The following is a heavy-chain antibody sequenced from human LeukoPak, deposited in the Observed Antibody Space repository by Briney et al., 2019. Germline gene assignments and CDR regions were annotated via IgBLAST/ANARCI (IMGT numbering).Heavy chain of an antibody. CDR1: GYIFTSYN. J-gene: IGHJ4*02. D-gene: IGHD3-10*01. Sequence: ASVKVSCKASGYIFTSYNIHWVRQAPGQGLEWMGIINSSGGSTSYAQKFQDRVTMTRDTSTSTVYMELTSLRSEDTAVFYCARDSAGVRRFGESYNDYWGQGTLVTVSS. CDR3: ARDSAGVRRFGESYNDY. V-gene: IGHV1-46*01. CDR2: INSSGGST.